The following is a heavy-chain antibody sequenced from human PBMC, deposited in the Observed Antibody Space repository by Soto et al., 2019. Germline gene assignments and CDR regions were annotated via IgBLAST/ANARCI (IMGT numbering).Heavy chain of an antibody. D-gene: IGHD4-4*01. J-gene: IGHJ4*02. CDR1: GFSLSSSAVG. CDR3: ALSLSNFRFFDY. V-gene: IGHV2-5*01. Sequence: SGPTLVNPTQTLTLTCTFSGFSLSSSAVGVGWIRQPPGKALEWLALIYWNDDKRYSPSLTSRLTITKDTSKNRVVLTMANMDPVDTGTYYCALSLSNFRFFDYWGQGALVTVSS. CDR2: IYWNDDK.